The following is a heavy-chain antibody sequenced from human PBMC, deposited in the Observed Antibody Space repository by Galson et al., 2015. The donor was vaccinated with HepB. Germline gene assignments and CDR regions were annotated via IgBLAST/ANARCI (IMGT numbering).Heavy chain of an antibody. CDR2: ISSDSKTI. CDR3: AMTLRVYYYGMDV. J-gene: IGHJ6*02. D-gene: IGHD3-16*01. V-gene: IGHV3-48*04. Sequence: SLRLSCAGPEFIFSRYSMNWVRQAPGKGPEWLAFISSDSKTIYYADSVRGQFTISRDNAKNSLYLQMNNLRAEDTAVYYCAMTLRVYYYGMDVWGQGTTVSVSS. CDR1: EFIFSRYS.